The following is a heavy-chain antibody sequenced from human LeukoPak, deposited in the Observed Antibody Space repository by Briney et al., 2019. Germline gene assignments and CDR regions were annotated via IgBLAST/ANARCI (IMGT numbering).Heavy chain of an antibody. D-gene: IGHD3-3*01. CDR2: MYYSGST. CDR1: GGSISSYY. CDR3: ARGPDLWSGYNGLSYV. V-gene: IGHV4-39*07. J-gene: IGHJ6*04. Sequence: PSETLSLTCTVSGGSISSYYWGWIRQPPGKGLEWIGSMYYSGSTYFNPSLKSRVTISLDTSKNQFSLKLSSVTAADTAVYYCARGPDLWSGYNGLSYVWGKGTTVTVSS.